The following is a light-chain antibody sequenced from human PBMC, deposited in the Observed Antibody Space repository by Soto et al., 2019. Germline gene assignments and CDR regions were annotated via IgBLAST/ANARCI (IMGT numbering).Light chain of an antibody. V-gene: IGKV3-20*01. CDR2: SVS. Sequence: DIVLTQSPGTLSLSPGESATLSCRASQSVGRSYLAWYQQKPGQAPRLLISSVSKRATGIPDRFSGGGSGTDFPLTISRVEPEDFALYICQQYDGSPITFGQGTRLELK. J-gene: IGKJ5*01. CDR3: QQYDGSPIT. CDR1: QSVGRSY.